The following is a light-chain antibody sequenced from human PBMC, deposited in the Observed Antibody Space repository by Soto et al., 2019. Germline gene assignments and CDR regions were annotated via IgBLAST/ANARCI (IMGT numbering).Light chain of an antibody. CDR2: DIF. CDR3: QQRSDWPRT. J-gene: IGKJ4*01. V-gene: IGKV3-11*01. Sequence: EMVMTQVPATLSVHPGERAALSCRASQTISRYLAWYQQKPGQAPRLLIYDIFNRATGTPVRFSGSGSGTDFSLTISSLEPEEFALDYCQQRSDWPRTFGGGTKVDIK. CDR1: QTISRY.